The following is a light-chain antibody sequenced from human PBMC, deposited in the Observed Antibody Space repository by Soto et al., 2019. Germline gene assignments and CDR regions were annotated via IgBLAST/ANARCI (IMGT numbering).Light chain of an antibody. CDR3: LQDYNCPWT. CDR2: AAS. V-gene: IGKV1-6*01. J-gene: IGKJ1*01. Sequence: AIQMTQSPSSLSASVGDRVTIACRASQGIRNDLGWYQQKPGKALKLLIYAASSLQSGVPSRFSGSGSGTDFTLTISSLQPEDFATYYCLQDYNCPWTFGQGTKVDIK. CDR1: QGIRND.